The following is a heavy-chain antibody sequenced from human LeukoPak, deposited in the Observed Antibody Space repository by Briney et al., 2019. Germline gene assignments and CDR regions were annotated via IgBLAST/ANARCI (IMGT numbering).Heavy chain of an antibody. D-gene: IGHD6-19*01. V-gene: IGHV3-30-3*01. CDR1: GFTFSSYA. J-gene: IGHJ6*02. Sequence: GALRLSCAASGFTFSSYAMHWVRQAPGKGLEWVAVISYDGSNKYYADSVKGRFTISRDNSKNTLYLQMNSLRAEDTAVYYCARELSGYSSIGVGYGMDVWGQGTTVTVSS. CDR2: ISYDGSNK. CDR3: ARELSGYSSIGVGYGMDV.